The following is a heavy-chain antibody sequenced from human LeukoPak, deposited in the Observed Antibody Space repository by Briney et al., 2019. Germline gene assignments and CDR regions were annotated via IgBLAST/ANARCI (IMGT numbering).Heavy chain of an antibody. CDR3: ALCRGIAVAGTAWFDP. CDR1: GGSFSGYY. D-gene: IGHD6-19*01. CDR2: IYYSGST. J-gene: IGHJ5*02. Sequence: SETLSLTCAVYGGSFSGYYWSGIRQPPGRGLEGIGSIYYSGSTYYNPSLKSRVPLSLATSKHQFPLKLSPVTAADPAVYYCALCRGIAVAGTAWFDPWGQGTLVTVSS. V-gene: IGHV4-34*01.